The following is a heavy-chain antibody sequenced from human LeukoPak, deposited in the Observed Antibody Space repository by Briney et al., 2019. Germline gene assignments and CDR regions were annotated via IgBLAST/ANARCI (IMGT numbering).Heavy chain of an antibody. CDR1: GYTFTGYY. CDR2: INPNSGGT. J-gene: IGHJ4*02. CDR3: ARLLWFGEEDY. V-gene: IGHV1-2*02. Sequence: ASVKVSCKASGYTFTGYYMHWVRQPPGQGLEWMGWINPNSGGTNYAQKFQGRVTMTSDTSISTAYMELSRLRSDDTAVYYCARLLWFGEEDYWGQGTLVTVSS. D-gene: IGHD3-10*01.